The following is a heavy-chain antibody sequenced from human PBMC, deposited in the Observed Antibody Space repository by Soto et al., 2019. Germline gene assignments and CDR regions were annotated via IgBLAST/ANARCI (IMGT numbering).Heavy chain of an antibody. D-gene: IGHD1-26*01. J-gene: IGHJ4*02. V-gene: IGHV3-53*01. CDR2: IYSGGST. CDR3: ARDSYPFDY. CDR1: GFTVSSNY. Sequence: EVQLVESGGGLIQPGGSLRLSCAASGFTVSSNYMSWVRQAPGKGLEWDSVIYSGGSTYYAASVKGRFTISRDNSKNTQYLQMNSPRAEDTAVYYFARDSYPFDYWGQGTLVTVSS.